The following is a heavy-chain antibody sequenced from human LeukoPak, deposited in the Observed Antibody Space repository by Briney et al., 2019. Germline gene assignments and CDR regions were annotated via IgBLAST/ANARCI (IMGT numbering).Heavy chain of an antibody. CDR1: GYTFTGYY. J-gene: IGHJ4*02. CDR3: ARGFDILTGYRE. D-gene: IGHD3-9*01. CDR2: INPNSGGT. Sequence: ASVKVYCKASGYTFTGYYMHWVRQAPGQGLEWMGWINPNSGGTNYAQKFQGRVTMTRDTSISTAYMELSRLRSDDTAVYYCARGFDILTGYREWGQGTLVTVSS. V-gene: IGHV1-2*02.